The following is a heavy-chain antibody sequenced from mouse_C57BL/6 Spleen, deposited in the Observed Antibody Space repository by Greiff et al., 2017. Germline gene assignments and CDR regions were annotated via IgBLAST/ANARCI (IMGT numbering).Heavy chain of an antibody. V-gene: IGHV1-61*01. CDR3: ARNGDYSNSWFAY. J-gene: IGHJ3*01. CDR2: IYPSDSAT. CDR1: GYTFTSYW. Sequence: QVQLKQPGAELVRPGSSVKLSCKASGYTFTSYWMDWVKQRPGQGLEWIGNIYPSDSATHYNQKFKDKATLTVDNSSSTAYMQLSSLTSEDSAVYYCARNGDYSNSWFAYWGQGTLVTVSA. D-gene: IGHD2-5*01.